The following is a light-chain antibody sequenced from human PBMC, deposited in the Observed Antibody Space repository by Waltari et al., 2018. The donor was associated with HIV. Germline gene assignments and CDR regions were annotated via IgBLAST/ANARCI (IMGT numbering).Light chain of an antibody. CDR2: EVN. CDR3: CSFAGDKDGQISTYV. V-gene: IGLV2-23*02. CDR1: NGAVGRHKV. Sequence: SALSQPASVSGSLGPSVIISCTGTNGAVGRHKVVSWYQHQPGKVPKLLIFEVNKRPSGISSRFFGSKSGNTAYLTISRLQSEDEGVYYCCSFAGDKDGQISTYVFGTGTTVTVL. J-gene: IGLJ1*01.